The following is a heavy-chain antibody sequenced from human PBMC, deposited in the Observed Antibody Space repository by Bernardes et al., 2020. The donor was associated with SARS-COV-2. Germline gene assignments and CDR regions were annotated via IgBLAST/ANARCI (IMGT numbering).Heavy chain of an antibody. J-gene: IGHJ4*02. CDR3: VRGSSGYGSDY. CDR2: LNPKSGCA. V-gene: IGHV1-46*03. Sequence: ASVKVSCKASGYTFTSDYLHWVRQAPGQGLEWMGLLNPKSGCATSAQRFRGRLTMTRDTSTDTAYMDLSSLGYEDTAVYYCVRGSSGYGSDYWGQGTLVTVSA. CDR1: GYTFTSDY. D-gene: IGHD5-12*01.